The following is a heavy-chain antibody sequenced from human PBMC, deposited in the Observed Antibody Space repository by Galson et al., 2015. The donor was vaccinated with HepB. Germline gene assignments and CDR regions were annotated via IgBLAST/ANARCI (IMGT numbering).Heavy chain of an antibody. V-gene: IGHV1-69*04. CDR3: ARDSSGTYSSSRYYYYGMDV. CDR1: GGTFSSYA. Sequence: SVKVSCKASGGTFSSYAISWVRQAPGQGLEWMGRIIPILGIANYPQKFQGRVTITADKSTSTAYMELSSLRSEDTAVYYCARDSSGTYSSSRYYYYGMDVWGQGTTVTVSS. J-gene: IGHJ6*02. D-gene: IGHD6-13*01. CDR2: IIPILGIA.